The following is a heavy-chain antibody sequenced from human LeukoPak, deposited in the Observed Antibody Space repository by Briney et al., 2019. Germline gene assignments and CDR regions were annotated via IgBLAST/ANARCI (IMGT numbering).Heavy chain of an antibody. CDR1: GYTFTSYA. V-gene: IGHV7-4-1*02. Sequence: GASVKVSCKASGYTFTSYAMNWVRQAPGQGLEWMGWINTNTGNPTYAQGFTGRFVFSLDTSVSTAYLQISSLKAENTAVYYCARDTYDRSGYSNNWFDSWGQGTLVTVSS. CDR3: ARDTYDRSGYSNNWFDS. CDR2: INTNTGNP. J-gene: IGHJ5*01. D-gene: IGHD3-22*01.